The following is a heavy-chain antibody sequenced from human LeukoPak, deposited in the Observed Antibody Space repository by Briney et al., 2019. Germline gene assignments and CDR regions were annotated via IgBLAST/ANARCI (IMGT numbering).Heavy chain of an antibody. CDR2: INHSGST. D-gene: IGHD6-13*01. CDR1: GGSFSGYY. Sequence: SETLSLTCAVYGGSFSGYYWSWIRQRPGKGLEWIGEINHSGSTNYNPSLKSRVTISVDTSKNQFSLKLSSVTAADTAVYYCARRRIAGKNNWFDPWGQGTLVTVSS. J-gene: IGHJ5*02. CDR3: ARRRIAGKNNWFDP. V-gene: IGHV4-34*01.